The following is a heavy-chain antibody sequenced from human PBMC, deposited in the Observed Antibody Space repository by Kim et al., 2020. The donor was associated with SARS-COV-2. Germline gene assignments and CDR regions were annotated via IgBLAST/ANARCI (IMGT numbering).Heavy chain of an antibody. CDR1: GGSISSSSYY. D-gene: IGHD5-18*01. J-gene: IGHJ5*02. CDR2: IYYSGST. Sequence: SETLSLTCTVSGGSISSSSYYWGWIRQPPGKGLEWIGSIYYSGSTYYNPSLKSRVTISVDTSKNQFSLKLSSVTAADTAVYYCARNGLRPPSVNWFDPWGQGTLVTVSS. CDR3: ARNGLRPPSVNWFDP. V-gene: IGHV4-39*07.